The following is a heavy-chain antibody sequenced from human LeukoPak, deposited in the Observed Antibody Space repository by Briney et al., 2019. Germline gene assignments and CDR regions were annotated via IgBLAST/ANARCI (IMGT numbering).Heavy chain of an antibody. Sequence: SETLSLTCTVYGGSSSGYYWSWIRQPPGKGLEWIGEINHSGSTNYNPSLKSRVTISVDTSKNQFSLKLSSVTAADTAVYYCASFGYSSSWFFDYWGQGTLVTVSS. V-gene: IGHV4-34*01. CDR3: ASFGYSSSWFFDY. CDR2: INHSGST. J-gene: IGHJ4*02. CDR1: GGSSSGYY. D-gene: IGHD6-13*01.